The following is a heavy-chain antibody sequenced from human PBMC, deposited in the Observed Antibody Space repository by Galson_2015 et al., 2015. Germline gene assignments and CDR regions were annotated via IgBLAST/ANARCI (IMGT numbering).Heavy chain of an antibody. CDR3: AKDTGASRGSSVFDQ. V-gene: IGHV3-9*01. J-gene: IGHJ4*02. D-gene: IGHD6-6*01. CDR2: IRWNSVTM. CDR1: GFTFDDYA. Sequence: SLRLSCAASGFTFDDYAMHWVRQAPGKGLEWVSGIRWNSVTMGYADSVKGRFTISRDNAKNSLYLQINSPRPEDTALYYCAKDTGASRGSSVFDQWGQGTLVTVSS.